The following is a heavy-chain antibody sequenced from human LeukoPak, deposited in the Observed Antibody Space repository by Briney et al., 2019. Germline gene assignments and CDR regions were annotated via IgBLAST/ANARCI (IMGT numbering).Heavy chain of an antibody. Sequence: SETLSLTCAVYGGSFSGYYWSWIRQPPGKGLEWIGEINHSGSTNYNPSLKSRVTISVDTSKNQFSLKLSSVTAADTAVYYCARGRHDFWSGYYHYYYYYMDVWGKGTTVTVS. J-gene: IGHJ6*03. CDR3: ARGRHDFWSGYYHYYYYYMDV. CDR1: GGSFSGYY. D-gene: IGHD3-3*01. CDR2: INHSGST. V-gene: IGHV4-34*01.